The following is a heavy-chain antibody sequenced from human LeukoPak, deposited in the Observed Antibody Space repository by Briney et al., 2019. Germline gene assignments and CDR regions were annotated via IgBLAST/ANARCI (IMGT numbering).Heavy chain of an antibody. Sequence: SETLSLTCTVSGGSISSYYWSWIRQPPGKGLEWIGYIYYTGSPNYNPSLKSRVTISIDTSKNQFSLNLNSVTAADTAVYYCARHSNWNGGVDWFDPWGQGTQVTVSS. CDR2: IYYTGSP. CDR1: GGSISSYY. CDR3: ARHSNWNGGVDWFDP. J-gene: IGHJ5*02. V-gene: IGHV4-59*08. D-gene: IGHD1-20*01.